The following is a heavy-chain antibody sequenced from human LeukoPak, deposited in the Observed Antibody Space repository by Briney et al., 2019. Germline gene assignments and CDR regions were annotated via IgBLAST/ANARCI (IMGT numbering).Heavy chain of an antibody. CDR3: AREYYYGSGNYYNRIDY. J-gene: IGHJ4*02. CDR1: GYTFTTYY. CDR2: INPNSGGT. Sequence: GASVKVSCKASGYTFTTYYIHWVRQAPGQGLEWMGWINPNSGGTNYAQKFQGRGTMTRDTSISTAYMVLNRLRSDDTAVYYCAREYYYGSGNYYNRIDYWGQGALVTVSS. D-gene: IGHD3-10*01. V-gene: IGHV1-2*02.